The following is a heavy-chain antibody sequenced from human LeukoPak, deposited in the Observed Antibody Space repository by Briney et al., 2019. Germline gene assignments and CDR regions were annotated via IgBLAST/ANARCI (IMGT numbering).Heavy chain of an antibody. CDR3: ARGNGPYDAFDI. Sequence: TSETLSLTCTVSGGSISSYYWSWIRQPPGKELEWIGYIYYSGSTNYNPSLKSRVTLSEDTSKNQFSLELSSVTAADTAVYYCARGNGPYDAFDIWGQGTMVTVSS. D-gene: IGHD2-8*01. CDR2: IYYSGST. J-gene: IGHJ3*02. CDR1: GGSISSYY. V-gene: IGHV4-59*01.